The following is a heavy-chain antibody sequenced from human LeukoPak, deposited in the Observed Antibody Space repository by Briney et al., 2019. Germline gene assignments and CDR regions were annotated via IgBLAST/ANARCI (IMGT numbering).Heavy chain of an antibody. Sequence: ASMEVSCKSSGFTFTDYYIHWVRQAPGQGLEWMGYIGPHSSATSSPQEFQGRVTMTRDTSMSTAYMELTRLTSDDTAVYYCAREGNGLLSKDFDYWGQGTLVTVSS. J-gene: IGHJ4*02. CDR3: AREGNGLLSKDFDY. V-gene: IGHV1-2*02. CDR1: GFTFTDYY. D-gene: IGHD2/OR15-2a*01. CDR2: IGPHSSAT.